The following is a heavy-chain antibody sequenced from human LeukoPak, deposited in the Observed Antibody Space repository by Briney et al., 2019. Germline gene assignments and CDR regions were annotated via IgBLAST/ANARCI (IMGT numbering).Heavy chain of an antibody. CDR2: INPNSGGT. CDR1: GYTFTGYY. V-gene: IGHV1-2*02. CDR3: ARGTRSHSYSGGWYRDWYFDL. J-gene: IGHJ2*01. D-gene: IGHD6-19*01. Sequence: ASVKVSCKASGYTFTGYYMHWVRQAPGQGLEWMGWINPNSGGTNYAQKFQGRVTMTRDTSISTAYMELSRLRSDDTAVYYCARGTRSHSYSGGWYRDWYFDLWGRGTLVTVSS.